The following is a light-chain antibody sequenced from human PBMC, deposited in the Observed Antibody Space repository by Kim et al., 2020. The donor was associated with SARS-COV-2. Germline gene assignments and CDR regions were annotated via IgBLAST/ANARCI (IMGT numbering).Light chain of an antibody. CDR1: QSVSSN. V-gene: IGKV3-15*01. Sequence: EIVMTQSPATLSVSPRERATLSCRASQSVSSNLAWYQQKPGQAPRLLIYGASTRATGIPARFSGSGSGTEFTLTISSLQSEDFAVYYCQQYNTWPPWTFGQGTKVDIK. CDR2: GAS. J-gene: IGKJ1*01. CDR3: QQYNTWPPWT.